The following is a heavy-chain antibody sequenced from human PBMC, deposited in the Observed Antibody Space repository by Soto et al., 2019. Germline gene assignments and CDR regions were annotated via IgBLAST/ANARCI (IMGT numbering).Heavy chain of an antibody. V-gene: IGHV1-69*13. CDR1: GGTFSSYA. J-gene: IGHJ6*02. CDR2: IIPIFGTA. Sequence: SVKVSCKASGGTFSSYAIGWVRQAPGQGLEWMGGIIPIFGTANYAQKFQGRVTITADESTSTAYMELSSLRSEDTAVYYCARDLSKPFLECLLGSRYGMDVWGQGTTVTVSS. D-gene: IGHD3-3*02. CDR3: ARDLSKPFLECLLGSRYGMDV.